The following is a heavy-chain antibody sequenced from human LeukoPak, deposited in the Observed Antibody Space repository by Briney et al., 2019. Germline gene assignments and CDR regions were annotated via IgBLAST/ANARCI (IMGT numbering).Heavy chain of an antibody. Sequence: ASVKVSCKASGYTFTNYAMNWVRQAPGQGLEWMGWIHPSTGNPTYAQGFTGRFVFSLDTSVSTTFLQISSLKAEDTAVYFCARAFQSLGGLSLPDYWGQGTLVTVSS. D-gene: IGHD3-16*02. CDR1: GYTFTNYA. J-gene: IGHJ4*02. CDR3: ARAFQSLGGLSLPDY. V-gene: IGHV7-4-1*02. CDR2: IHPSTGNP.